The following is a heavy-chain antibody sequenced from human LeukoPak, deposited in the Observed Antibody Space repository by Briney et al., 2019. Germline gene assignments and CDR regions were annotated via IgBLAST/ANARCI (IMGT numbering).Heavy chain of an antibody. CDR2: IYPGDSET. CDR1: GYICTTYW. Sequence: GESLKISGKGSGYICTTYWIGWVRQMPGKGLEWMGIIYPGDSETRYSPSFQGQVTISVDKSINTAYLQWSSLTASDNAMYYCARRRAGDYWNGVDYWGQGALVTVSS. CDR3: ARRRAGDYWNGVDY. D-gene: IGHD1-1*01. V-gene: IGHV5-51*01. J-gene: IGHJ4*02.